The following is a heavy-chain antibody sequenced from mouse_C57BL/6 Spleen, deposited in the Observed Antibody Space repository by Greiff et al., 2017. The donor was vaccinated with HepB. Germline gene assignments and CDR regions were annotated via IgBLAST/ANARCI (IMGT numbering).Heavy chain of an antibody. D-gene: IGHD2-1*01. V-gene: IGHV14-1*01. Sequence: EVQLQQSGAELVRPGASVKLSCTASGFNIKDYYMHWVKQRPEQGLEWIGWIDPEDGDTEYASKFQGKATMTADTSSNTAYLQLSSLTSEDTAVYYCVSGISTSWFAYWGQGTLVTVSA. CDR2: IDPEDGDT. CDR3: VSGISTSWFAY. J-gene: IGHJ3*01. CDR1: GFNIKDYY.